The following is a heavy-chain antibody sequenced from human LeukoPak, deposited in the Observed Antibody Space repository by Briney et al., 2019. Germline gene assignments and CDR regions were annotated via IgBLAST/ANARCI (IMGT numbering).Heavy chain of an antibody. Sequence: GGSLRLSCAASGFTFSSYSMNWVRQAPGKGLEWVSSISSSSSYIYYADSVKGRFTISRDNAKNSLYPHMNSLRAEDTAVYYCARDGSGSYFVDYWGQGTLVTVSS. V-gene: IGHV3-21*01. J-gene: IGHJ4*02. CDR2: ISSSSSYI. D-gene: IGHD3-10*01. CDR1: GFTFSSYS. CDR3: ARDGSGSYFVDY.